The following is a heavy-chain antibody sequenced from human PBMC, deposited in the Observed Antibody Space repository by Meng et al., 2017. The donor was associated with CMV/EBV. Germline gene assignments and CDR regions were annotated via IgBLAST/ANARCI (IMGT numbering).Heavy chain of an antibody. Sequence: GGPLRLSCAASGFTFSDYYMSWIRQAPGKGLEWVSYISSSGSTIYYADSVKGRFTISRDNAKNSLYLQLNSLRAEDTAVYYCARGYSDFWSGYYLDYWGQGTLVTVSS. CDR3: ARGYSDFWSGYYLDY. D-gene: IGHD3-3*01. CDR1: GFTFSDYY. CDR2: ISSSGSTI. J-gene: IGHJ4*02. V-gene: IGHV3-11*01.